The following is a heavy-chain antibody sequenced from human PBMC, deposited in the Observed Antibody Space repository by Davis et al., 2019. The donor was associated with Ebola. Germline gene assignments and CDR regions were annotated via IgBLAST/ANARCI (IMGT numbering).Heavy chain of an antibody. CDR3: ARDSYATVYYYYGMDV. CDR1: GFTFSSYW. V-gene: IGHV3-7*01. D-gene: IGHD2-8*01. J-gene: IGHJ6*02. CDR2: IKQDGSEK. Sequence: PGGSLRLSCAASGFTFSSYWMSWVRQAPWKGLERVANIKQDGSEKYYVDSVKGRFTISRDNAKNSLYLQMNSLRAEDTAVYYCARDSYATVYYYYGMDVWGQGTTVTVSS.